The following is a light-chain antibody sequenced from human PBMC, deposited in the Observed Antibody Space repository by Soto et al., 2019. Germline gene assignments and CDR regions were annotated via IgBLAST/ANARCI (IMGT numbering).Light chain of an antibody. V-gene: IGKV3-15*01. CDR3: QQYNNWPLT. CDR2: GAS. J-gene: IGKJ4*01. CDR1: QSVNSH. Sequence: EIVMTQSPATLSVSPGERATLSCRASQSVNSHLAWYQQKPGQAPRLLIYGASTRADGIPASFSGGGSGTGLSLTISSLQSEDFAVYYCQQYNNWPLTFGGGTKVEIK.